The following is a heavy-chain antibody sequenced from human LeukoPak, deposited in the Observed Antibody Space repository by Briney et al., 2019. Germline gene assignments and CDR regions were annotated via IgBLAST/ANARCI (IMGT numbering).Heavy chain of an antibody. CDR3: AKGSRSDRQYNYFDP. CDR1: GFTFSAYW. V-gene: IGHV3-7*03. D-gene: IGHD1-14*01. Sequence: GGSLRLSCAASGFTFSAYWLTWVRQAPGKGLEWVANIMEDGSETYYVDSVKGRFTISRDNAKNSLFLQMNSLRLEDTALYYCAKGSRSDRQYNYFDPWGQGTLVIVSS. CDR2: IMEDGSET. J-gene: IGHJ5*02.